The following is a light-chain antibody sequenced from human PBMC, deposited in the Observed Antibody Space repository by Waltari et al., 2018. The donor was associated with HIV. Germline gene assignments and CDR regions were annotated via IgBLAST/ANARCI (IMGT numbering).Light chain of an antibody. CDR3: VLFMGNGIWV. CDR2: STN. CDR1: SGSVSTSYY. Sequence: QTVVTQEPSFSVSPGGTVTLTCGLSSGSVSTSYYPSWYQQTPGQAPRTLSYSTNTRSSGVPDRFSGSILGNKAALTITGAQADDESDYYCVLFMGNGIWVFGGGTKLTVL. V-gene: IGLV8-61*01. J-gene: IGLJ3*02.